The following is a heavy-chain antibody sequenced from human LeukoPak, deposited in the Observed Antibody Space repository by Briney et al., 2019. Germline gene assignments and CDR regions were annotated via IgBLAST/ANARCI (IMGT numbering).Heavy chain of an antibody. Sequence: GASVKVSCKASGYTFTGYYMHWVRQAPGQGLEWMGWINPNSGGTNYAQKFQGRVTMTRDTSISTAYMELSRLRSDDTAVYYCARAKKRSGRSRNFYLDVWGKGTTVTVSS. CDR2: INPNSGGT. CDR3: ARAKKRSGRSRNFYLDV. D-gene: IGHD1-26*01. CDR1: GYTFTGYY. J-gene: IGHJ6*03. V-gene: IGHV1-2*02.